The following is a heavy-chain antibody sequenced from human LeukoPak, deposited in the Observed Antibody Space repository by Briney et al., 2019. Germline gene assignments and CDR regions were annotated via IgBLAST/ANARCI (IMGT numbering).Heavy chain of an antibody. V-gene: IGHV3-7*01. Sequence: PGGSLRLSCAVSRFTFSDYWMRWVRQAPGKGLEWVAAINKDGSDKQYVDSVKGRFTISRDNARNSVYLQMTSLGAEDTAVYYCATYTQYFGSPGGADYWGLGTLVTVSS. CDR3: ATYTQYFGSPGGADY. J-gene: IGHJ4*02. D-gene: IGHD2-8*02. CDR1: RFTFSDYW. CDR2: INKDGSDK.